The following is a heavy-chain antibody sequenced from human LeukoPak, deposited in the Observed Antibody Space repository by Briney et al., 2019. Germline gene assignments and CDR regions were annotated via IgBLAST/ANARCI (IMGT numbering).Heavy chain of an antibody. CDR1: GFTFNDYA. Sequence: GGSLRLSCAVSGFTFNDYAMHWVRQVPGKGLEWVSLINWSGVSTYYADSVKGRFTISRDNAKNSLYLQMNSLRAEDTAVYYCARDLSVWAMVYYYYYYMDVWGKGTTVTVSS. J-gene: IGHJ6*03. D-gene: IGHD3-16*01. V-gene: IGHV3-43D*03. CDR3: ARDLSVWAMVYYYYYYMDV. CDR2: INWSGVST.